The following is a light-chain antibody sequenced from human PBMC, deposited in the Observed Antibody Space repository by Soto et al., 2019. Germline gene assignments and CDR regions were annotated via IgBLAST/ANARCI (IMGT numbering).Light chain of an antibody. Sequence: DIVMTQLLDSLAVYLGERAAINCKSSQSVLYSSNNKNYLAWYQQERVQPPKLLIYCASTRESGVPVGFGAGRSGTEFSLTISSLPAEERAVYYCLQYHSTPGAIGQGTK. J-gene: IGKJ1*01. CDR2: CAS. CDR3: LQYHSTPGA. CDR1: QSVLYSSNNKNY. V-gene: IGKV4-1*01.